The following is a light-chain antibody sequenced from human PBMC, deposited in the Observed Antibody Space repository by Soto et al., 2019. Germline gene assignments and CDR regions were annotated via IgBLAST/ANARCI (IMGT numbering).Light chain of an antibody. CDR3: HQYGGSSTVI. CDR2: GAS. J-gene: IGKJ5*01. V-gene: IGKV3-20*01. CDR1: QSISNSY. Sequence: EIVLTQSPGTLSLSPGERATLSCRASQSISNSYLAWYQQKPGQAPRHLVYGASSRATGIPDRFSGSGSGADVTLTNSRLDPDDFAGYYCHQYGGSSTVIFGQGTRLDIK.